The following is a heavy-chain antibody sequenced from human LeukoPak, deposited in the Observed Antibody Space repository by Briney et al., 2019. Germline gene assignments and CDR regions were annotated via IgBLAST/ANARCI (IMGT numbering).Heavy chain of an antibody. J-gene: IGHJ5*02. Sequence: SETLSLTCTVSGGSISSYYWSWIRQPPGKGLEWIGYIYYSGSTNYNPSLKSRVTISVDTSKNQFSLKLSSVTAADTAVYYCARSSSTVNWFDPWGQGTLVTVSS. CDR2: IYYSGST. V-gene: IGHV4-59*01. D-gene: IGHD4-11*01. CDR1: GGSISSYY. CDR3: ARSSSTVNWFDP.